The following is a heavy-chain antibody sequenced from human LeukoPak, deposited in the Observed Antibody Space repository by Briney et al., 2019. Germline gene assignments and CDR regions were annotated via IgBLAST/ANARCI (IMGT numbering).Heavy chain of an antibody. D-gene: IGHD5-24*01. CDR1: GSTFSNYW. V-gene: IGHV3-7*01. CDR2: IKQGGSEK. CDR3: ARDGDGYKSIPFDY. Sequence: GGSLRLSCAASGSTFSNYWMSWVRQPPGKGLEWVANIKQGGSEKYYVDSVKVRFTISRDNAKNSLYLQMHNLSIADTAVYYRARDGDGYKSIPFDYWGQGALVTVSS. J-gene: IGHJ4*02.